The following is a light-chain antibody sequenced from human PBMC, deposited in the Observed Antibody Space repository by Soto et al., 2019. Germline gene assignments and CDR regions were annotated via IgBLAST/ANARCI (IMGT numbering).Light chain of an antibody. Sequence: DIQMTQSPSTLSASVGDKVTTTCRASQSISTWLAWYQHKPGKAPNLLIFDASSLRSGVPSRFSGSGSETYFTLTISSLQPDDFATYYCQQYSIYSWTLGQGTKVDIK. J-gene: IGKJ1*01. CDR1: QSISTW. CDR2: DAS. V-gene: IGKV1-5*01. CDR3: QQYSIYSWT.